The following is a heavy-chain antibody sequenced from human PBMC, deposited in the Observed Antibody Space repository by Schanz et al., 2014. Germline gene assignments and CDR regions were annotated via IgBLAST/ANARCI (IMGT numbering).Heavy chain of an antibody. D-gene: IGHD6-19*01. CDR2: MSWNAGSL. J-gene: IGHJ4*02. CDR3: ARKTDSSGTGDY. Sequence: VQLVESGGGVVQPGRSLRLSCAASGFTFSKYGVHWVRQAPGKGLEWVSGMSWNAGSLGYGDSVKGRFTISRDNAKNSLYLQMNSLRAEDTAVYYCARKTDSSGTGDYWGQGTLVTVSS. V-gene: IGHV3-9*01. CDR1: GFTFSKYG.